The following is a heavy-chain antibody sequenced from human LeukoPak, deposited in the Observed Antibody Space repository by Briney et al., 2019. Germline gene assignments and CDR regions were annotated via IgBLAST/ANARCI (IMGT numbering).Heavy chain of an antibody. V-gene: IGHV3-66*02. D-gene: IGHD2-2*01. CDR3: ARWGIYCRSRDCSRAEYSQH. Sequence: PGGSLRLXCAASGFTVSSDYMTWVRQAPGKGLEWVSVIYRGGDTNYADSVKGRFTISRDNSKNTVYLQMNSLRTEETAVYYCARWGIYCRSRDCSRAEYSQHWGQGTLVTASS. J-gene: IGHJ1*01. CDR2: IYRGGDT. CDR1: GFTVSSDY.